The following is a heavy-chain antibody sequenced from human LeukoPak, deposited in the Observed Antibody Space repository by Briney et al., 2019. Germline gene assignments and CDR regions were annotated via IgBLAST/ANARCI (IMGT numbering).Heavy chain of an antibody. CDR1: GYNFSSYA. D-gene: IGHD3-16*02. J-gene: IGHJ4*02. Sequence: GRSLRLSFGASGYNFSSYAMSSVRQGRRKGLEWVSAISGSGGRTYYDDSVKGRFTSSRDNSKTTLYLQMNSLRAEDTAVYYCAKVAHYHYVWGSYRDPYYFDYWGQGTLVTVSS. CDR2: ISGSGGRT. CDR3: AKVAHYHYVWGSYRDPYYFDY. V-gene: IGHV3-23*01.